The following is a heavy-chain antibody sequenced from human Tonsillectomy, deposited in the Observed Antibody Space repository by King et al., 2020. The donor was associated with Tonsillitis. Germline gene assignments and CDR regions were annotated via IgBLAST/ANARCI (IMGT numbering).Heavy chain of an antibody. J-gene: IGHJ4*02. Sequence: VQLVESGGGLVQPGGSLRLSCAASGFTFSSYAMSWVRQAPGKGLEWVSAISGSGGSTYYADSVKGRFTISRDNSKNTLYLQMNSLRAEDTAVYYCARVVLRFLEWESRYCFDYWGQGTLVTVSS. V-gene: IGHV3-23*04. CDR3: ARVVLRFLEWESRYCFDY. D-gene: IGHD3-3*01. CDR1: GFTFSSYA. CDR2: ISGSGGST.